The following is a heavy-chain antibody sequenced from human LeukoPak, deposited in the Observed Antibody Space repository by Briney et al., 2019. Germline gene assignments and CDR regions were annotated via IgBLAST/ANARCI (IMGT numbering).Heavy chain of an antibody. CDR1: GFTFSSYS. D-gene: IGHD6-19*01. Sequence: GGSLRLSCAASGFTFSSYSMNWVRQAPGKGLEWVSSISSSSNYIYYADSVKGRFTLSRDNAKNSLWLQMNGLRAGDTAVYYCVREGGAVSGTGAFDIWGQGTLVTVSS. J-gene: IGHJ3*02. CDR2: ISSSSNYI. V-gene: IGHV3-21*01. CDR3: VREGGAVSGTGAFDI.